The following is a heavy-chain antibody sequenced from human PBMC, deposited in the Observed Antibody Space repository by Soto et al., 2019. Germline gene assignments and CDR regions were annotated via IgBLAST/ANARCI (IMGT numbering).Heavy chain of an antibody. CDR3: ARGPFTIFGVVIRPYGMDV. CDR2: MNPNSGNT. V-gene: IGHV1-8*01. J-gene: IGHJ6*02. D-gene: IGHD3-3*01. CDR1: GYTFTSYD. Sequence: GASVKVSCKASGYTFTSYDINWVRQATGQGLEWMGWMNPNSGNTGYAQKFQGRVTMTRNTSISTAYMELSSLRSEDTAVYYCARGPFTIFGVVIRPYGMDVWGQGTTVTVSS.